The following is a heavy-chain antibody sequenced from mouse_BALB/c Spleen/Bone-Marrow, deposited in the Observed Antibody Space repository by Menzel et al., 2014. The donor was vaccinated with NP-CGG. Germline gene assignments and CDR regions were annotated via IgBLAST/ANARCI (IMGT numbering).Heavy chain of an antibody. CDR1: GYTFTSSW. D-gene: IGHD2-1*01. V-gene: IGHV1S130*01. CDR2: ILPNSGNT. CDR3: AREKIYGNYLWYFDV. J-gene: IGHJ1*01. Sequence: VQLQQSGSVLVRPGASVKLSCKASGYTFTSSWMHWAKQRPGQGLEWIGEILPNSGNTNYNEKFKGKSTLTVDTSSSTAYVDLSSLTSEDSAVYYCAREKIYGNYLWYFDVWCAGTTVTVSS.